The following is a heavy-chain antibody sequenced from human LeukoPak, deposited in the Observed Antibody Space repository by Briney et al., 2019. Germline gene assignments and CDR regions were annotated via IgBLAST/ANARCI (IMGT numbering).Heavy chain of an antibody. J-gene: IGHJ4*02. CDR3: ARHIHSGSFYH. CDR1: GGSISSSSYY. D-gene: IGHD3-10*01. CDR2: IYYTGST. V-gene: IGHV4-39*01. Sequence: SETLSLTCIVSGGSISSSSYYWAWVRQPPGKGPEWIGSIYYTGSTYYNPSFKSRVSMSEDTSKNQLSLQLTSVTAADTAVYYCARHIHSGSFYHWGQGTLVTVSS.